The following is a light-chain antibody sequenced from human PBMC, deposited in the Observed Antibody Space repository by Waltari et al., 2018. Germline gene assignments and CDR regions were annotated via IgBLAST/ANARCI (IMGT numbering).Light chain of an antibody. CDR2: GAS. V-gene: IGKV3-15*01. CDR3: QQYNNWPRT. Sequence: EIVMTQSPATLSVSPGERATLSCRASQSVSSNLAWYQQKPGQAPRLLIYGASTRATGLPARFSGSGSGTEFTLTINSLQSEDVAVYYCQQYNNWPRTFGQGTKVEIK. J-gene: IGKJ1*01. CDR1: QSVSSN.